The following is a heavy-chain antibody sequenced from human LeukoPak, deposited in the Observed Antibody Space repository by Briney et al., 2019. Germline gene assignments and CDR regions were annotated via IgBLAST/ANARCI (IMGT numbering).Heavy chain of an antibody. V-gene: IGHV1-24*01. Sequence: ASVKVSCKVSGYTLTELSMHWVRQAPGKGLEWMGGFDPEDGETIYAQKFQGRVTMTEGTSTDTAYMELSSLRSEDTAVYYCARDLSISSTSCPSHWGQGTLVTVSS. D-gene: IGHD2-2*01. CDR3: ARDLSISSTSCPSH. CDR2: FDPEDGET. J-gene: IGHJ4*02. CDR1: GYTLTELS.